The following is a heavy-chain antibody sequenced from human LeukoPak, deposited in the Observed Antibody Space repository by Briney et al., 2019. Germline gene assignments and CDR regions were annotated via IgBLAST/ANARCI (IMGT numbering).Heavy chain of an antibody. D-gene: IGHD3-3*01. J-gene: IGHJ4*02. V-gene: IGHV4-31*03. CDR1: GGSISSGGYY. Sequence: SQTLSLTCTVSGGSISSGGYYWSWIRRHPGKGLEWIGYIYYSGSTYYNPSLKSRVTISVDTSKNQFSLKLSSVTVADTAVYYCARSTTTNYDLDYWGQGTLVTVSS. CDR3: ARSTTTNYDLDY. CDR2: IYYSGST.